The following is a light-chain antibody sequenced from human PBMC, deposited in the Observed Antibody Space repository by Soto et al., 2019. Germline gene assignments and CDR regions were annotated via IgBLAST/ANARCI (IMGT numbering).Light chain of an antibody. J-gene: IGKJ1*01. V-gene: IGKV1-5*01. CDR3: QQYNSDSPWT. CDR1: QSISSW. Sequence: DIQMTQSPSTLSASVGDRVTITCRASQSISSWLAWYQQKPGKAPKLLIYDASSLESGVPSRFSGSGSGTEFNLTISSLQPDDFAPYYCQQYNSDSPWTFGQGTKVEIK. CDR2: DAS.